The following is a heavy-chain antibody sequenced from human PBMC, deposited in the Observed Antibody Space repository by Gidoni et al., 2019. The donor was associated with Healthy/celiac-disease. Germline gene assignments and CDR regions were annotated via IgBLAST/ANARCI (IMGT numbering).Heavy chain of an antibody. CDR1: GSPVSSKH. CDR2: IYSGGST. Sequence: ELQLVDSGGGLVQPGGSLSLPCAASGSPVSSKHMSWVCQAPGKALEWVSVIYSGGSTYYAGSVKGRFTIYRHNSKNTLYLQMNRLRDEDTAVYYCARVRSYGSGSYWGFYYYGMDVWGQGTTVTVSS. J-gene: IGHJ6*02. D-gene: IGHD3-10*01. V-gene: IGHV3-53*04. CDR3: ARVRSYGSGSYWGFYYYGMDV.